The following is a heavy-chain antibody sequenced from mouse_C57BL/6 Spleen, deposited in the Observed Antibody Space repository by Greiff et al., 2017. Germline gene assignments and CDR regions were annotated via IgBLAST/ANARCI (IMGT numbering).Heavy chain of an antibody. Sequence: QVQLKQPGAELVKPGASVKLSCKASGYTFTSYWMHWVKQRPGQGLEWIGMIHPNSGSTNYNEKFKSKATLTVDKSSSTAYMQLSSLTSEDSAVYYCARYCYYGAMDYWGQGTSVTVSS. J-gene: IGHJ4*01. V-gene: IGHV1-64*01. CDR2: IHPNSGST. D-gene: IGHD1-1*01. CDR1: GYTFTSYW. CDR3: ARYCYYGAMDY.